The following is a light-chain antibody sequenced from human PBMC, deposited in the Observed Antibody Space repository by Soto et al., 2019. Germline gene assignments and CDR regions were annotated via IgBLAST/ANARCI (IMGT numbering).Light chain of an antibody. V-gene: IGKV3-20*01. J-gene: IGKJ4*01. CDR1: ESVSKNY. CDR3: QQYGSSPLT. Sequence: EIVLTQSPSTLSLSPGERATLSCRASESVSKNYLAWDPKKPGHAPRLLIYGASNRATGIPDRFSGSGSGTDFTLPISRLEPEDFAVYYCQQYGSSPLTFGGGTKVHIK. CDR2: GAS.